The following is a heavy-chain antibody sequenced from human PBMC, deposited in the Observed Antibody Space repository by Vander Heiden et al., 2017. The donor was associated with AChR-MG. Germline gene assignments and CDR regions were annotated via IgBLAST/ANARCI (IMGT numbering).Heavy chain of an antibody. J-gene: IGHJ5*02. CDR3: ARDADGWFDP. V-gene: IGHV3-30-3*01. CDR2: ISYDGSNK. CDR1: GFTFSSYA. Sequence: QVQLVESGGGVVQPGRSLRLSRAASGFTFSSYAMHWVRQAPGKGLEWVAVISYDGSNKYYADSVKGRFTISRDNSKNTLYLQMNSLRAEDTAVYYCARDADGWFDPWGQGTLVTVSS.